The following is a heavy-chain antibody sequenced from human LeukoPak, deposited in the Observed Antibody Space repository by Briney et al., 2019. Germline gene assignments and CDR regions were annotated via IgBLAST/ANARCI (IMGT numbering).Heavy chain of an antibody. CDR1: GGSISSYY. Sequence: SETLSLTCTVSGGSISSYYWSWIRQPPGKGPEWIGYIYYSGSTNYNPSLKSRVTISVDTSKNQLSLKLSSVTAADTAVYYCARDRTVTGGMDVWGQGTTVTVSS. CDR3: ARDRTVTGGMDV. D-gene: IGHD4-11*01. J-gene: IGHJ6*02. CDR2: IYYSGST. V-gene: IGHV4-59*01.